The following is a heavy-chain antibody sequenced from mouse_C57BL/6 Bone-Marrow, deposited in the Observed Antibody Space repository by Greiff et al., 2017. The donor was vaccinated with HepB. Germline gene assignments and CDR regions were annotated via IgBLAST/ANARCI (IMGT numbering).Heavy chain of an antibody. Sequence: QVQLKESGAELVKPGASVKLSCKASGYTFTEYTIHWVKQRSGQGLEWIGWFYPGSGSIKYNEKFKDKATLTADKSSSTVYMELSRLTSEDSAVYFGARHEGETGGYYAMDYWGQGTSVTVSS. D-gene: IGHD4-1*01. CDR2: FYPGSGSI. J-gene: IGHJ4*01. CDR3: ARHEGETGGYYAMDY. CDR1: GYTFTEYT. V-gene: IGHV1-62-2*01.